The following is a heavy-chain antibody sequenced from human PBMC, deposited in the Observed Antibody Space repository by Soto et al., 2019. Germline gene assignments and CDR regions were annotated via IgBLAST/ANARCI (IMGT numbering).Heavy chain of an antibody. V-gene: IGHV3-23*01. CDR3: AKVRLTDYLRYAPHL. D-gene: IGHD2-8*01. CDR1: GFTFNNYA. CDR2: ISPNGDST. Sequence: EVQLLESGGGLVQPGGSLILACAASGFTFNNYAMNWVRQAPGRGLEWVSIISPNGDSTYYADSVKVRFIISRDNSTNTVFLQMNSLRAEDTAIYFCAKVRLTDYLRYAPHLWGQGTLVTVSS. J-gene: IGHJ3*01.